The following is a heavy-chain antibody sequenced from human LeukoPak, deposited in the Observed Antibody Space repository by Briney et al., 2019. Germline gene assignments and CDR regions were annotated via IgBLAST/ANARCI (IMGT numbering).Heavy chain of an antibody. V-gene: IGHV4-39*07. D-gene: IGHD3-3*01. Sequence: SETLSLTCTVSGGSISSSSYYWGWIRQPPGKGLEWIGSIYYSGSTYYNPSLKSRVTISVDTSKNQFSLKLSSVTAADTAVYYCARDDFWSGGFDPWGQGTLVTVSS. CDR1: GGSISSSSYY. J-gene: IGHJ5*02. CDR3: ARDDFWSGGFDP. CDR2: IYYSGST.